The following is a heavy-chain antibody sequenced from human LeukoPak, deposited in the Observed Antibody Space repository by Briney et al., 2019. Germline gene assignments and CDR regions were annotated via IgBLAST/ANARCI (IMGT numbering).Heavy chain of an antibody. CDR2: ISGSGGTT. J-gene: IGHJ5*02. CDR3: ATLEITMVRGP. Sequence: GGSLRLSCAASGFTFTRYTISWVRQAPGKGLDRVSGISGSGGTTYYADSVKGRFTISKANSKNTVYLQMNSLRAEDTAVYYCATLEITMVRGPWGQGILVTVSS. CDR1: GFTFTRYT. D-gene: IGHD3-10*01. V-gene: IGHV3-23*01.